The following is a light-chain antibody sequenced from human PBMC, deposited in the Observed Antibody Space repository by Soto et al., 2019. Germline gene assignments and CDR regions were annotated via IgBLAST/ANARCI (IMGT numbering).Light chain of an antibody. CDR1: QSVRSDY. J-gene: IGKJ1*01. CDR3: QQYGSSPRT. V-gene: IGKV3-20*01. CDR2: GAS. Sequence: EIVLTQFPGTLSLSPGERATLSCRASQSVRSDYLAWYQQKPGQAPRLHIYGASTRATGIPDRFTGSGSGTDFTLTISRLEPEDFAVYYCQQYGSSPRTFGQGTKVEIK.